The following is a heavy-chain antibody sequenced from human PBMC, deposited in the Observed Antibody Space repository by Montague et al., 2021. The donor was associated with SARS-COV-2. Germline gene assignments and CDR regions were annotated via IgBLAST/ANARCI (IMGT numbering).Heavy chain of an antibody. CDR3: AFSAFPTGAFDI. V-gene: IGHV3-11*03. J-gene: IGHJ3*02. D-gene: IGHD1-26*01. Sequence: SLRLSCAASGFTFSDYYMSWIRQAPGKGLEWGSYISGSSSYTNYADSVKGRFTISRDNAKNSLYLQMNSLRAEDTAVYYCAFSAFPTGAFDIWGQGTMVTVSS. CDR2: ISGSSSYT. CDR1: GFTFSDYY.